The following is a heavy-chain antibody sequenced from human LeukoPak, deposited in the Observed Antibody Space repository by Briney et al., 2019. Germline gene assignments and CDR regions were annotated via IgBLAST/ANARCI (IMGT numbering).Heavy chain of an antibody. J-gene: IGHJ4*02. CDR1: GGSINSNSHH. CDR2: MYYNGYT. CDR3: ARLGWGSGGSGSFDY. D-gene: IGHD6-25*01. V-gene: IGHV4-39*01. Sequence: SETLSLTCTVSGGSINSNSHHWGWIRQPPGKGLEWIGSMYYNGYTYYNPSLKSRVTMSVDTSKNQFSLKLTSVTAADTAVYYCARLGWGSGGSGSFDYWGQGTLVTISS.